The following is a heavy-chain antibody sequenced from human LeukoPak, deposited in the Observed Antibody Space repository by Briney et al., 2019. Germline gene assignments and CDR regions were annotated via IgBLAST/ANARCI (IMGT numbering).Heavy chain of an antibody. V-gene: IGHV3-21*01. D-gene: IGHD2-2*01. CDR1: GFTFTFFN. Sequence: GGCLRLSCAASGFTFTFFNMNWVRQAPGKGLEWVSSISSKSTYIFYGDSVKGRFTISRDNAKNSVYLHMNSLRAEDTAVYYCARYCSSSTCYGLLGGYYNMDVWGKGTTVTVSS. CDR2: ISSKSTYI. CDR3: ARYCSSSTCYGLLGGYYNMDV. J-gene: IGHJ6*03.